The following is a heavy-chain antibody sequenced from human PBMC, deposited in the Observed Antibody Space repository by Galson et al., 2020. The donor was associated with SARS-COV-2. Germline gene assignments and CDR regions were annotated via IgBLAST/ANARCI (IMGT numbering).Heavy chain of an antibody. CDR3: ARGLYCSDGSCYRQPHYYYYYGMDV. Sequence: GGSLRLSCAASGFTFSSYGMHWVRQAPGKGLEWVAVIWYDGSNKYYADSVKGRFTISRDNSKNTLYLQMNSLRAEDTAVYYCARGLYCSDGSCYRQPHYYYYYGMDVWGQGTTVTVSS. V-gene: IGHV3-33*01. CDR2: IWYDGSNK. CDR1: GFTFSSYG. D-gene: IGHD2-15*01. J-gene: IGHJ6*02.